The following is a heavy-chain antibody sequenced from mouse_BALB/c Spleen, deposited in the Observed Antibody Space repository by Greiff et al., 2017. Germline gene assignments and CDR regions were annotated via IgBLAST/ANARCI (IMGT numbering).Heavy chain of an antibody. V-gene: IGHV3-2*02. CDR3: ARGTWFAY. J-gene: IGHJ3*01. CDR2: ISYSGST. CDR1: GYSITSDYA. Sequence: DVQLVESGPGLVKPSQSLSLTCTVTGYSITSDYAWNWIRQFPGNKLEWMGYISYSGSTSYNPSLKSRISITRDTSKNQFFLQLNSVTTEDTATYYCARGTWFAYWGQGTLVTVSA.